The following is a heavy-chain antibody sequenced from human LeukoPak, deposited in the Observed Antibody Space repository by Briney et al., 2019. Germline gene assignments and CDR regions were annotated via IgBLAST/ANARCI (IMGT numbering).Heavy chain of an antibody. V-gene: IGHV3-23*01. Sequence: GGSLRLSCAASGFTFSSYAMSWVRQAPGKGLEWVSAISGSGGSTYYADSVKGRFTISRDNSKNTLYLQMNSLRAEDTAVYYCAKRGPGIVVVTAIRASDYWGQGTLVTVSS. D-gene: IGHD2-21*02. CDR3: AKRGPGIVVVTAIRASDY. CDR1: GFTFSSYA. CDR2: ISGSGGST. J-gene: IGHJ4*02.